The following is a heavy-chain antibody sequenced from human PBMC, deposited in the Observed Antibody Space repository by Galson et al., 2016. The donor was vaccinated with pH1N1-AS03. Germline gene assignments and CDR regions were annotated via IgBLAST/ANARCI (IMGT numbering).Heavy chain of an antibody. CDR2: ISGGVGHT. V-gene: IGHV3-23*01. CDR3: ARLPVRGVYGTHFDS. J-gene: IGHJ4*02. D-gene: IGHD3-10*01. Sequence: SLRLSCAASGFSFTYYVKDHGMNWVRQAPGQGLEWVSAISGGVGHTYYADSVKGRFTISRDNSKDTLYLQMSSLEVEDTALYYCARLPVRGVYGTHFDSWGQGTLVSVSS. CDR1: GFSFTYYV.